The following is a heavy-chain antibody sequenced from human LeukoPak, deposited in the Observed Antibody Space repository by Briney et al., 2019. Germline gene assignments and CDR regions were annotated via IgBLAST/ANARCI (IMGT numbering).Heavy chain of an antibody. J-gene: IGHJ4*02. CDR2: IYTSGST. CDR1: GGSISSYY. Sequence: PSETLSLTCTVSGGSISSYYWSWIREPAGKGLEWIGRIYTSGSTSYNPSLKSRVTISVDTSKNQFSLKLSSVTAADTAVYYCARGSLDYFDYWGQGTLVTVSS. D-gene: IGHD3-16*02. V-gene: IGHV4-4*07. CDR3: ARGSLDYFDY.